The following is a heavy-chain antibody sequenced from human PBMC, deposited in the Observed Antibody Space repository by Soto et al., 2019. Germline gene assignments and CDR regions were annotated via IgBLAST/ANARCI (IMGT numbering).Heavy chain of an antibody. CDR1: GFTFSSSA. Sequence: EVQLLDSGGGLVQPGGSLRLSCAASGFTFSSSAMSWVRQAPGKGLELVSAVSGSGGTTYYADSVRGRFTISRDNSKNTLYLQMNSLRAEDTAIYFCARCTVDTIVTSGWCHYLDPWGQGTLVTVSS. D-gene: IGHD6-19*01. V-gene: IGHV3-23*01. CDR2: VSGSGGTT. J-gene: IGHJ5*02. CDR3: ARCTVDTIVTSGWCHYLDP.